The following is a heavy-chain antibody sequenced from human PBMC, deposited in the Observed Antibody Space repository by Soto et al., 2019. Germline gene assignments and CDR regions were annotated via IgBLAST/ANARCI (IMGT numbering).Heavy chain of an antibody. CDR3: ARVGVNSSGSYYYGMDV. Sequence: SETLSLTCAVYGGSFSGYYWSWIRQPPGKGLEWIGEINHSGSTNYNPSLKSRVTISVDTSKNQFSLKLSSVTAADTAVYYCARVGVNSSGSYYYGMDVWGQGTTVTAP. J-gene: IGHJ6*02. CDR1: GGSFSGYY. D-gene: IGHD6-19*01. CDR2: INHSGST. V-gene: IGHV4-34*01.